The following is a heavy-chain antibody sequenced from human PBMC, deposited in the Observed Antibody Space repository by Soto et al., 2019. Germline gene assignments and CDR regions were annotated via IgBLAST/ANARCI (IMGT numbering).Heavy chain of an antibody. CDR3: ARSHYTYGLLIDY. CDR2: GYWTGST. Sequence: SETLSLTCSVSGDSITTNGYYWGWIRQPPGKGLQWIGNGYWTGSTFSHPSLTSRVFISVDTSKNAFSLRLTSVTAPDTAVYYCARSHYTYGLLIDYWGQGTLVTVSS. D-gene: IGHD2-8*01. V-gene: IGHV4-39*01. CDR1: GDSITTNGYY. J-gene: IGHJ4*02.